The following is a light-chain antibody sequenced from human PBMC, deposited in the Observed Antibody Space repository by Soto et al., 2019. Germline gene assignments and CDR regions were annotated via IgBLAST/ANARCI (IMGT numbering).Light chain of an antibody. CDR3: QQSYSTPIT. J-gene: IGKJ5*01. CDR1: QSISSY. V-gene: IGKV1-39*01. Sequence: DIQMTQSPSSLSASVGDRVTVSCGASQSISSYLNWYQQKPGKAPKLLIYAASSLQSGVPSRFSGSGSGTDFTLTISSLQTEDFATYYCQQSYSTPITFGQGTRLEIK. CDR2: AAS.